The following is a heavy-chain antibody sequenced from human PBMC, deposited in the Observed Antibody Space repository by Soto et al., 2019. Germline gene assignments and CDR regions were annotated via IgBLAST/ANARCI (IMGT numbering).Heavy chain of an antibody. CDR2: IRSKTYNYAT. D-gene: IGHD1-26*01. Sequence: DVQLVESGGSLVQPWGSVRLSCAASGFSFSVSSIHWVRQAPGKGLEWLGRIRSKTYNYATTYSESVKDRFIISRDDSQDTMFLQMSSLRTEDTAMYYCAIEGAGFGQWGQGTRVTVSS. J-gene: IGHJ4*02. CDR3: AIEGAGFGQ. V-gene: IGHV3-73*01. CDR1: GFSFSVSS.